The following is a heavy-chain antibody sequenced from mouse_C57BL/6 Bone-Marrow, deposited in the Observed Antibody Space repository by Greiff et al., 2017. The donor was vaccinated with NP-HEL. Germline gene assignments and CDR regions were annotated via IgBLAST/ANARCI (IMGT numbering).Heavy chain of an antibody. CDR3: ARIGGVVDY. CDR2: TWWDDDK. Sequence: QVQLKQSGPGILQPSQTLSLTCSFSGFSLSTFGMGVGWIRQPSGMGLEWLVHTWWDDDKYYNPAQKSRLTITKDTSKTHVLHKIGMVDNADAATYYCARIGGVVDYWGQGTALTVSS. V-gene: IGHV8-8*01. D-gene: IGHD1-1*01. J-gene: IGHJ2*01. CDR1: GFSLSTFGMG.